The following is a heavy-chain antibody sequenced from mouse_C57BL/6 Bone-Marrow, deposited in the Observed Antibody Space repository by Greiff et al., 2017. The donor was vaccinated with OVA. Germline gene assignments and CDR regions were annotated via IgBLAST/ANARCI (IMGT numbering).Heavy chain of an antibody. CDR2: IYPRSGNT. D-gene: IGHD1-1*01. V-gene: IGHV1-81*01. CDR1: GYTFTSYG. CDR3: ARRIWYYGSSYVAWVY. J-gene: IGHJ3*01. Sequence: VKLMESGAELARPGASVKLSCKASGYTFTSYGISWVKQRTGQGLEWIGEIYPRSGNTYYNEKFKGKATLTADKSSSTAYMELRSLTSEDSAVYFCARRIWYYGSSYVAWVYWGQGTLVTVSA.